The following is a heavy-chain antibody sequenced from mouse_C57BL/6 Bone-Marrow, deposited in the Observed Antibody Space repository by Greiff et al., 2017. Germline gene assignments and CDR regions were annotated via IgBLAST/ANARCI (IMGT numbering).Heavy chain of an antibody. CDR1: GYAFTNYL. CDR2: INPGSGGT. CDR3: ARGDWDARFAY. D-gene: IGHD4-1*01. J-gene: IGHJ3*01. V-gene: IGHV1-54*01. Sequence: VQLQQSGAELVRPGTSVKVSCKASGYAFTNYLIEWVKQRPGQGLEWIGVINPGSGGTNYNEKFKGKATLTADKSSSTAYMQLSSLTSEDSAVYFCARGDWDARFAYWGQGTLVTVSA.